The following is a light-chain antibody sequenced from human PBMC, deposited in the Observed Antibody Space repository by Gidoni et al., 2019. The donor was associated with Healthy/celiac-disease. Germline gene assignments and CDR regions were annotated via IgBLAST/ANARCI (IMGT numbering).Light chain of an antibody. V-gene: IGLV2-14*01. CDR2: EVS. CDR3: SSYTSSSTLV. CDR1: SSDVGGYNY. Sequence: QSALTQPASVSGSPGQSSTISCTGTSSDVGGYNYVSWYQQPPGKAPKLMIYEVSNRPSGVSNRFSGSKSCNTASLTISGLQAEDEADYYCSSYTSSSTLVFGGGTKLTVL. J-gene: IGLJ2*01.